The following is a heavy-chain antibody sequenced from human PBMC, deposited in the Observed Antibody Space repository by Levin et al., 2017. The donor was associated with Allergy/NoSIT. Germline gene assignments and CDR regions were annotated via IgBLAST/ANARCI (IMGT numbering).Heavy chain of an antibody. CDR3: AGAHHGDYDGYYMDV. V-gene: IGHV1-2*02. Sequence: ASVKVSCMASGYTFSNYYMHWVRQAPGQGLEWMGWINPSRGDTHYAQKLQGRVIMTRETSISTAYMELSSLRSDDTAVYYCAGAHHGDYDGYYMDVWGKGTTVTVSS. D-gene: IGHD4-17*01. CDR1: GYTFSNYY. CDR2: INPSRGDT. J-gene: IGHJ6*03.